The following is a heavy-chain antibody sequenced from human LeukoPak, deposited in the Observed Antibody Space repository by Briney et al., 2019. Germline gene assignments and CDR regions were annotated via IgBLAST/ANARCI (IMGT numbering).Heavy chain of an antibody. J-gene: IGHJ5*02. CDR3: ARALVAPAAIWFDP. D-gene: IGHD2-2*01. Sequence: SVKVTCKASGGTFSSYAISWVRQAPGQGLEWMGGIIPIFGTANYAQKFQGRVTTTADESTSTAYMELSSLRSEDTAVYYCARALVAPAAIWFDPWGQGTLVTVSS. CDR2: IIPIFGTA. V-gene: IGHV1-69*01. CDR1: GGTFSSYA.